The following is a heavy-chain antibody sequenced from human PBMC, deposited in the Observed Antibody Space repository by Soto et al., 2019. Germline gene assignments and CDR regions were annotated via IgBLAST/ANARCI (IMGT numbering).Heavy chain of an antibody. CDR3: ARSRDLYYDSSGYAL. J-gene: IGHJ4*02. Sequence: GESLKISCKGSGYSFTSYWIGWVRQMPGKGLEWMGIIYPGDSDTRYGPSFQGQVTISADKSISTAYLQWSSLKASDTAMYYCARSRDLYYDSSGYALWGQGTLVTVSS. D-gene: IGHD3-22*01. CDR1: GYSFTSYW. V-gene: IGHV5-51*01. CDR2: IYPGDSDT.